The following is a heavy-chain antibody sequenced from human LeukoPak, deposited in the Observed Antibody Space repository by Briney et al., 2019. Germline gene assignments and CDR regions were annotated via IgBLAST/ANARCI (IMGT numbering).Heavy chain of an antibody. D-gene: IGHD2-2*01. CDR3: AREGRREYQLLH. CDR2: ISHDGSNK. Sequence: GGSLRLSCAASGFTFSSYAMHWVRQAPGKGLEWVAVISHDGSNKYYADSVKGRFTISRDNSKNTLYLQMNSLRAEDTAVYYCAREGRREYQLLHWGQGTLVTVSS. J-gene: IGHJ4*02. V-gene: IGHV3-30-3*01. CDR1: GFTFSSYA.